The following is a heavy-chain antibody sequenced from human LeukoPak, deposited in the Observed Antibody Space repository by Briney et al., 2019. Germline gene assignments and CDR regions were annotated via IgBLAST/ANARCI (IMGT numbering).Heavy chain of an antibody. J-gene: IGHJ4*02. CDR2: MDNFGIK. CDR1: DFSVNNNY. Sequence: GGSLRLACAASDFSVNNNYVDWVRQAPGKGLEWVSCMDNFGIKTYADSVQGRFTVSRDSSRNMVFLQMNSLRVEDMAVYYCAGGKYYGSGTRPGYLGYWGLGTMVTVSS. D-gene: IGHD3-10*01. CDR3: AGGKYYGSGTRPGYLGY. V-gene: IGHV3-53*01.